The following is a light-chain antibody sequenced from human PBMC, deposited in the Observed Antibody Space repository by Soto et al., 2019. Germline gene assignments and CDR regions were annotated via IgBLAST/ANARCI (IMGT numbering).Light chain of an antibody. V-gene: IGLV1-44*01. CDR3: AGRDHRLGDLV. CDR2: SNY. Sequence: QSVLTQPPSASGTPGQSVTISCSGSNSNLGSNPVHWYQQFPGTAPKVLIYSNYQRPSGVPDRFSRSKSGTSASLAISGLQCEDEADYYFAGRDHRLGDLVFGGGRQVTVL. CDR1: NSNLGSNP. J-gene: IGLJ2*01.